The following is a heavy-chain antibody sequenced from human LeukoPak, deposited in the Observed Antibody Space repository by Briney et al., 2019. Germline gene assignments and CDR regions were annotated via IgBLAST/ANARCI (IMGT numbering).Heavy chain of an antibody. D-gene: IGHD3-10*01. CDR3: ASFITYYYGSGSPGGAFDI. Sequence: GASVKVSCKASGYTFTSYGISWVRQAPGQRLEWMGWISAYNGNTNYAQKLQGRVTMTTDTSTSTAYMELRSLRSDDTAVYYCASFITYYYGSGSPGGAFDIWGQGTMVTVSS. CDR1: GYTFTSYG. J-gene: IGHJ3*02. V-gene: IGHV1-18*01. CDR2: ISAYNGNT.